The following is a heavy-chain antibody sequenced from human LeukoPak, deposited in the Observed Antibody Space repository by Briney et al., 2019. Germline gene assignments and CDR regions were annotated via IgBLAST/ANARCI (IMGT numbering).Heavy chain of an antibody. J-gene: IGHJ4*02. CDR2: IIPIFGTA. CDR1: GGTFSSYA. Sequence: SSVKVSCKASGGTFSSYAISWVRQAPGQGLEWMGRIIPIFGTANYAQKFQGRVTITTDESTSTAHMELSSLRSEDTAVYYCARGGVTLLDYYFDYWGQGTLVTVSS. D-gene: IGHD3/OR15-3a*01. V-gene: IGHV1-69*05. CDR3: ARGGVTLLDYYFDY.